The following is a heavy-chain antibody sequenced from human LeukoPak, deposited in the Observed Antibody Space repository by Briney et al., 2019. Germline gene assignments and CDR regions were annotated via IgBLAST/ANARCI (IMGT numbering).Heavy chain of an antibody. CDR1: GFTCSTYA. J-gene: IGHJ3*02. Sequence: RRSLRDSCAASGFTCSTYATSWVRQALVKGLVWVSRINSDVSSTSYADSVKGRFTISRDNAKNTLYLQMNSLRAEDTAVYYCARVGGDYDSSGYYWDDALDIWGQGTMVTVSS. CDR3: ARVGGDYDSSGYYWDDALDI. CDR2: INSDVSST. D-gene: IGHD3-22*01. V-gene: IGHV3-74*01.